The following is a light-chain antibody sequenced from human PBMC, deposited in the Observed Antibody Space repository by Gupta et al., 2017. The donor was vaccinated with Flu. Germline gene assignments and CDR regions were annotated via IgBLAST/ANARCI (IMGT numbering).Light chain of an antibody. J-gene: IGKJ1*01. Sequence: DVVMNQSPLSLPVTVGQPASSPCRSSPGRLYRDGNTSLHWFQQRPGHSPRRLIHLVSYRDTGVPDRFSGSGSGTEFTLNISSVEAEDFGVYYCKQGKRCPRTFGQGTKVEIK. CDR3: KQGKRCPRT. CDR2: LVS. V-gene: IGKV2-30*01. CDR1: PGRLYRDGNTS.